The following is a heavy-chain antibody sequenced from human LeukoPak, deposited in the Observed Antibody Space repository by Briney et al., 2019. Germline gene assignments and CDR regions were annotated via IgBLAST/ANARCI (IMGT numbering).Heavy chain of an antibody. D-gene: IGHD6-19*01. CDR3: ARDGGGSGWSSEWDY. J-gene: IGHJ4*02. V-gene: IGHV3-21*01. CDR2: ISSSSSYI. Sequence: EGSLRLSCAASGFTFSSYSMNWVRQAPGKGLEWVSSISSSSSYIYYADSVKGRFTISRDNAKNSLYLQMNSLRAEDAAVYYCARDGGGSGWSSEWDYWGQGTLVTVSS. CDR1: GFTFSSYS.